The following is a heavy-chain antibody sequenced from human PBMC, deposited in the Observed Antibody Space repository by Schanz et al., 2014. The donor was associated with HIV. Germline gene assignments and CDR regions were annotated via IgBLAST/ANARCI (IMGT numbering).Heavy chain of an antibody. Sequence: EVQLLESGGGLVQPGGSLRLTCAASGFTFRSYAMTWVRQAPGKGLDWVSGITGSGVSTYYADSVKGRFTISRDNSKNTLYLQMNSLRAEDTAVYYCAKVVRFAMVTAPYYFDSWGQGTLVTVSP. CDR1: GFTFRSYA. CDR2: ITGSGVST. D-gene: IGHD2-15*01. CDR3: AKVVRFAMVTAPYYFDS. V-gene: IGHV3-23*01. J-gene: IGHJ4*02.